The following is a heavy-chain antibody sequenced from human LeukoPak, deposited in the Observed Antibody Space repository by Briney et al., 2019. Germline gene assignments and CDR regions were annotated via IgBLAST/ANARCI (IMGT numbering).Heavy chain of an antibody. CDR1: GFTVSSNY. CDR2: IYSGGST. CDR3: AREIVHFWSGQRRYYYYGMDV. Sequence: GGSLRLSCAASGFTVSSNYMSWVRQAQGKGLEWVSVIYSGGSTYYADSVKGRFTISRDNSKNTLYLQMNSLRAEDTAVYYCAREIVHFWSGQRRYYYYGMDVWGQGTTVTVSS. J-gene: IGHJ6*02. D-gene: IGHD3-3*02. V-gene: IGHV3-66*01.